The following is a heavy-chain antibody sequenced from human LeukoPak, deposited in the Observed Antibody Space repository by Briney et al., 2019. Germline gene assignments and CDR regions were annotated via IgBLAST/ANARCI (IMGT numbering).Heavy chain of an antibody. V-gene: IGHV1-2*06. CDR2: INPNSGGT. J-gene: IGHJ6*03. CDR1: GYTFTGYY. D-gene: IGHD6-6*01. Sequence: ASVKVSCKASGYTFTGYYMHWVRQAPGQGLEWMGRINPNSGGTNYAQKFQGRVTMTRDTSISTAYMELSRLRPDDTAVYYCASHASSIAARPNYYYYMDVWGKGTTVTVSS. CDR3: ASHASSIAARPNYYYYMDV.